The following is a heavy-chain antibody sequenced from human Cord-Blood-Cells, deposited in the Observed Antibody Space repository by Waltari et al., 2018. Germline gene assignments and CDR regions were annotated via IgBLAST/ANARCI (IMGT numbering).Heavy chain of an antibody. V-gene: IGHV3-33*01. CDR1: GCTFSSYG. CDR2: IWYDGRNK. J-gene: IGHJ5*02. CDR3: ARELGGGWFDP. Sequence: QVQLVESGGGVVQPGWSLRLSCAASGCTFSSYGMHWVRQAPGKGLGWVAVIWYDGRNKYYADSVKGRLTISRDNSKNTLYLQMNSLRAEDTAVYYCARELGGGWFDPWGQGTLVTVSS. D-gene: IGHD3-16*01.